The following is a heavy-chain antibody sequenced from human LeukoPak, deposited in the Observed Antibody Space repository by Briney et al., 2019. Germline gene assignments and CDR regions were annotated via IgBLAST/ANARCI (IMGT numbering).Heavy chain of an antibody. V-gene: IGHV3-21*01. CDR1: GFTFSSYS. CDR3: ARDTSYCGGDSLSCYYGMDV. J-gene: IGHJ6*02. CDR2: ISSSSSYI. D-gene: IGHD2-21*02. Sequence: TGGSLRLSCAASGFTFSSYSVNWVRQAPGKGLEWVSSISSSSSYIYYADSVKGRFTISRDNAKNSLYLQMNSLRAEDTAVYYCARDTSYCGGDSLSCYYGMDVWGQGTTVTVSS.